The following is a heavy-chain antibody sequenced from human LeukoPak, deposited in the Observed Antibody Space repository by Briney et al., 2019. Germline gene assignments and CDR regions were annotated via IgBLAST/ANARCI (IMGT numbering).Heavy chain of an antibody. J-gene: IGHJ4*02. D-gene: IGHD3-10*01. CDR3: AKGLFVSGSSQIDY. Sequence: ASVWLSCKASGYTFTDYYIHWVRQAPGQGLEWMGWINPNSGGTNYAQKFQDRVTMTRDTSISTAYMELSRLRSDDSAVYYCAKGLFVSGSSQIDYWGQGTLDPVSS. CDR1: GYTFTDYY. CDR2: INPNSGGT. V-gene: IGHV1-2*02.